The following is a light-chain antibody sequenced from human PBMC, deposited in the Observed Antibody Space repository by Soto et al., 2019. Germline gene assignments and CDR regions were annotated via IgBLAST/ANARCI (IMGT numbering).Light chain of an antibody. CDR2: DAS. CDR1: QSVSSSY. J-gene: IGKJ2*01. V-gene: IGKV3-20*01. Sequence: EIVLTQSPGTLTLSRGERATLSCRASQSVSSSYLAWYQQKPGQAPRLLIYDASSRATGIPDRFSGSGSGTDFTLTISRLEPEDFAVYYCQQYGSSSYTFGQGTKLEIK. CDR3: QQYGSSSYT.